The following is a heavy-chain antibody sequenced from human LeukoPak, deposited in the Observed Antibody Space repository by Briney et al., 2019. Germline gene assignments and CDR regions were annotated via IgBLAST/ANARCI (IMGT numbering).Heavy chain of an antibody. CDR1: GGSITSRSYY. J-gene: IGHJ4*02. Sequence: SETLSLTCTVSGGSITSRSYYWGWIRQPPGKGLEWIGSIYYSGTTYYNPPLESRVAISVDTSKNQFSLRLTSVTAADTAVYFCARQTGFWSGYQLYFDYWGQGSLVTVSS. D-gene: IGHD3-3*01. CDR3: ARQTGFWSGYQLYFDY. V-gene: IGHV4-39*01. CDR2: IYYSGTT.